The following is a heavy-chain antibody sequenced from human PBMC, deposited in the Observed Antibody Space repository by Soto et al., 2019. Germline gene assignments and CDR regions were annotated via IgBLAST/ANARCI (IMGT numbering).Heavy chain of an antibody. V-gene: IGHV1-69*02. CDR2: IIPILGIA. Sequence: QVQLVQSGAEVKKTGSSVKVSCKASGGTFSSYTISWVRQAPGQGLEWMGRIIPILGIANYAQKFQGRVTITADKSTSTAYMELSSLRSEDTAVYYCARAQNGDYPPRYYYYYHGMDGWGQGTTVTVSS. CDR1: GGTFSSYT. J-gene: IGHJ6*02. D-gene: IGHD4-17*01. CDR3: ARAQNGDYPPRYYYYYHGMDG.